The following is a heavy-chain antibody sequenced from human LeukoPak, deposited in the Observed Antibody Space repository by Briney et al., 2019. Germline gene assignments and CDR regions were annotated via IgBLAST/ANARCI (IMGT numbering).Heavy chain of an antibody. CDR2: IYYSGST. J-gene: IGHJ4*02. Sequence: SETLSLTCAVYGDSFTGYYWSWIRQHPGKGLEWIGYIYYSGSTHYNPSLKSRVTISVDTSKNQFSLKLSSVTAADTAVYYCATGYCSGGSCYGGSSPPFDYWGQGTLVTVSS. CDR1: GDSFTGYY. CDR3: ATGYCSGGSCYGGSSPPFDY. V-gene: IGHV4-31*11. D-gene: IGHD2-15*01.